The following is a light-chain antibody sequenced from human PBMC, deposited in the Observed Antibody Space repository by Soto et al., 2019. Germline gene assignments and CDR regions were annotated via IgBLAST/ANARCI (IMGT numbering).Light chain of an antibody. Sequence: EIVLTQSPGTLSLSPGERATLSCRASQSVSSSYLAWYQQKPGQAPRLLIYGASSRATGIPDRFSGSWSGTDFTLTISILEPEDFAVYYCQQYGSSPTFGPGTKVDIK. CDR3: QQYGSSPT. J-gene: IGKJ3*01. V-gene: IGKV3-20*01. CDR2: GAS. CDR1: QSVSSSY.